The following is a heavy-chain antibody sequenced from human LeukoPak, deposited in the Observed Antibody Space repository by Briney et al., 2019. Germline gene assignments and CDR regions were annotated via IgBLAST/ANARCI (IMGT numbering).Heavy chain of an antibody. V-gene: IGHV4-59*01. Sequence: PSETLSLTCTVSGGSISSYYWSWIRQPPGKGLEWIGYIYYSGNTNYNPSLKSRVTMSVDTSKNQFSLKLSSVTAADTAVYYCARDRGIAAVGFLGWYFDLWGRGTLVTVSP. J-gene: IGHJ2*01. CDR2: IYYSGNT. CDR1: GGSISSYY. CDR3: ARDRGIAAVGFLGWYFDL. D-gene: IGHD6-13*01.